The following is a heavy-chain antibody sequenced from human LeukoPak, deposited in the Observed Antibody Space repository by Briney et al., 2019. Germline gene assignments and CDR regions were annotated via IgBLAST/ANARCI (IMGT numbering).Heavy chain of an antibody. CDR1: GFTFSSYA. CDR2: ISGSGGST. V-gene: IGHV3-23*01. CDR3: ARGKSSSWYYFDY. J-gene: IGHJ4*02. D-gene: IGHD6-13*01. Sequence: GGSLRLSCAASGFTFSSYAMSWVRQAPGKGLEWVSAISGSGGSTYYADSVKGRFTISRNNSKNTLYLQMNSLRAEDTAVYYCARGKSSSWYYFDYWGQGTLVTVSS.